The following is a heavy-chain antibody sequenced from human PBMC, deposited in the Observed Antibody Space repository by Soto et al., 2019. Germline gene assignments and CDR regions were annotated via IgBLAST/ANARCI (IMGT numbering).Heavy chain of an antibody. CDR2: VSYDGSNT. CDR3: AKCAGDTYFYDTSGFGPPYDY. CDR1: GFSFSTYG. J-gene: IGHJ4*02. V-gene: IGHV3-30*18. D-gene: IGHD3-22*01. Sequence: GGSLRLSCAASGFSFSTYGMHWVRQAPGKGLEWVAVVSYDGSNTYYADSVKGRFTISRDDSKNTLFLQMNSLRAEDTAVYYCAKCAGDTYFYDTSGFGPPYDYWGQGTLVTVSS.